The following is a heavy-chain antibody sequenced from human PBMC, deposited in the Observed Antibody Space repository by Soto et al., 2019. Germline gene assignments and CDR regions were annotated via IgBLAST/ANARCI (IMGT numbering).Heavy chain of an antibody. CDR3: AKDYNDIGQAALDS. D-gene: IGHD3-10*01. J-gene: IGHJ3*02. CDR2: ISYDGDDE. CDR1: GLTFSQCG. Sequence: QIQLVESGGDVVQPGKSRRLSCVASGLTFSQCGRQWVRQAPGKGLEWVAVISYDGDDEAYADSVKGRCTISRDNSNNTLFLQMSSLRPEDTAVYYCAKDYNDIGQAALDSWGRGTMVPVSS. V-gene: IGHV3-30*18.